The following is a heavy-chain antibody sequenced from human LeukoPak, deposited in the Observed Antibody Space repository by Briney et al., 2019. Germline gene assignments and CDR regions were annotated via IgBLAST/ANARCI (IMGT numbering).Heavy chain of an antibody. CDR2: IIPIFGTA. V-gene: IGHV1-69*13. Sequence: SVKVSCKASGGTFSSYAISWVRQAPGQGLEWMGGIIPIFGTANYAQKFQGGVTITADESTSTAYMELSSLRSEDTAVYYCARALKDIVVVPAAIGVYYYYGMDVWGKGTTVTASS. J-gene: IGHJ6*04. CDR1: GGTFSSYA. D-gene: IGHD2-2*01. CDR3: ARALKDIVVVPAAIGVYYYYGMDV.